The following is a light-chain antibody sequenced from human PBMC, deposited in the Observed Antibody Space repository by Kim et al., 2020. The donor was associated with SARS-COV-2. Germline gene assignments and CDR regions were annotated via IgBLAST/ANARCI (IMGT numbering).Light chain of an antibody. Sequence: APGQTARISGGGDNIGRKSAHWYQQKPGQAPVLVVHDDTDRPSGVPERFAGSNSGNTATLTITRAEAGDEADYYCQVWDASSDQVVFGGGTQLTVL. J-gene: IGLJ2*01. V-gene: IGLV3-21*02. CDR3: QVWDASSDQVV. CDR1: NIGRKS. CDR2: DDT.